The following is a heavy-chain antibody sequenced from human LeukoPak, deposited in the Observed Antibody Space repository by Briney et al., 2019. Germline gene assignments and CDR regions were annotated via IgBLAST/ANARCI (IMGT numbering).Heavy chain of an antibody. V-gene: IGHV5-51*01. CDR3: ARLPDLGYCSSTSCYRTIRHSDGMDV. CDR1: GYSFTSYW. D-gene: IGHD2-2*01. J-gene: IGHJ6*02. Sequence: GESLKISCKGSGYSFTSYWIGWVRQMPGKSLEWMGIIYPGDSDTRYSPSFQGQVTISADKSISTAYLQWSSLKASDTAMYYCARLPDLGYCSSTSCYRTIRHSDGMDVWGQGTTVTVSS. CDR2: IYPGDSDT.